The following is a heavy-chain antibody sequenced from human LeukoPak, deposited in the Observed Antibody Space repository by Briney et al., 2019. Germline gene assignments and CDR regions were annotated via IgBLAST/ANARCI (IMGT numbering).Heavy chain of an antibody. Sequence: GGSLRLSCAASGFIFSDYAMSWVRQAPGKGLEWFSAISGGDVGTFYADSVRGRFTISRDNSNNTLYLQMNSLRAEDTAVYYCAKERSGVVAASSNSWGRGTLVTVSS. V-gene: IGHV3-23*01. J-gene: IGHJ5*02. D-gene: IGHD2-2*01. CDR2: ISGGDVGT. CDR1: GFIFSDYA. CDR3: AKERSGVVAASSNS.